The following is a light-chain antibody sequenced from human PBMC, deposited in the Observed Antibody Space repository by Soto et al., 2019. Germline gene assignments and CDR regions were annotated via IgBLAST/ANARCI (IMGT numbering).Light chain of an antibody. Sequence: DIQMTQSPSSLSASVGDRVTITCRASQTISNYLNWYQQKPGTAPKLLTFAASRLQSGVPSRFIGSGSGTAFTLTISSLKPEDFATYYCQHSRNTPRTFGQGTKVEI. CDR1: QTISNY. J-gene: IGKJ1*01. CDR3: QHSRNTPRT. V-gene: IGKV1-39*01. CDR2: AAS.